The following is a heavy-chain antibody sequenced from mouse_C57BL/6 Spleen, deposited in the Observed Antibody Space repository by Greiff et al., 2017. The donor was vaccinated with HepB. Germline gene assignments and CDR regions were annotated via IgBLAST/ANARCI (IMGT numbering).Heavy chain of an antibody. J-gene: IGHJ3*01. V-gene: IGHV7-3*01. CDR2: IRNKANGYTT. Sequence: DVMLVESGGGLVQPGGSLSLSCAASGFTFTDYYMSWVRQPPGKALEWLGFIRNKANGYTTEYSASVKGRFTISRDNSQSILYLQMNALRAEDSATYYCASGYYGSSYSWFAYWGQGTLVTVSA. CDR1: GFTFTDYY. D-gene: IGHD1-1*01. CDR3: ASGYYGSSYSWFAY.